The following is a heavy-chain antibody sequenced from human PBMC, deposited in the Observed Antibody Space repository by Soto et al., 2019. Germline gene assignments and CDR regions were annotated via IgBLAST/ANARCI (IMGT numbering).Heavy chain of an antibody. CDR3: ARGLGYCSGGSCYKTEAHWFDP. CDR2: IWYDGSNK. Sequence: QVQLVESGGGVVQPGRSLRLSCAASGFTFSSYGMHWVRQAPGKGLEWVAVIWYDGSNKYYADSVKGRFTISRDNSKNTLYLQMNSLRAEDTAVYYCARGLGYCSGGSCYKTEAHWFDPWGQGTLVTVSS. V-gene: IGHV3-33*01. D-gene: IGHD2-15*01. J-gene: IGHJ5*02. CDR1: GFTFSSYG.